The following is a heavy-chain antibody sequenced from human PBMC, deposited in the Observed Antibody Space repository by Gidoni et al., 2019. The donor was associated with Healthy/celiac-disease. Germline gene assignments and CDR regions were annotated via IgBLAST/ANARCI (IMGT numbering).Heavy chain of an antibody. Sequence: QITLKESGPTLVKPTQTLTLTCTFSGFSLSTSGVGVGWIRQPPGKALEWLALIYWNDDKRYSPSLKSRLTITKDTSKNQVVLTMTNMDPVDTATNYCAHALAVADPGRFDYWGQGTLVTVSS. CDR2: IYWNDDK. D-gene: IGHD6-19*01. CDR3: AHALAVADPGRFDY. J-gene: IGHJ4*02. CDR1: GFSLSTSGVG. V-gene: IGHV2-5*01.